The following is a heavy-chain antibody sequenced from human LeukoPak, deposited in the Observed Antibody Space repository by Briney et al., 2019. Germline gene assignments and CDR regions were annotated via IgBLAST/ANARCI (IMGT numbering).Heavy chain of an antibody. V-gene: IGHV3-53*01. CDR3: ATTIAVAGTILDDAFNI. Sequence: GGSVRVSCVASGFTVSSNYMSWVRQAPGKGLEGVSVIYSGGSTYYADSVKGRFTISRDNSKNTLYLKMNSLRAEDTAVYHCATTIAVAGTILDDAFNIWGQGKMVTVPS. J-gene: IGHJ3*02. CDR2: IYSGGST. CDR1: GFTVSSNY. D-gene: IGHD6-19*01.